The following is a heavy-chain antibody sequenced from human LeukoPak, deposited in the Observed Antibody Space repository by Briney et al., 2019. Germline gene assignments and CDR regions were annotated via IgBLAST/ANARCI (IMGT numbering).Heavy chain of an antibody. CDR2: IIPILGLP. D-gene: IGHD2-2*01. CDR3: ARKRPVPAASPSIWFDP. V-gene: IGHV1-69*02. CDR1: GSSISSYT. Sequence: SVKVSCKASGSSISSYTISRVRQAPGQGLELMGKIIPILGLPNYAHKFQGRVTTPGHKSTSTAYMELSSLRSEDTAVYYCARKRPVPAASPSIWFDPWGQGTLVTVSS. J-gene: IGHJ5*02.